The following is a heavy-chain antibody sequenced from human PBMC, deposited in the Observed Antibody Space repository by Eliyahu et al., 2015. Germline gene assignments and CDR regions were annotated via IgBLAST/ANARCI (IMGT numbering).Heavy chain of an antibody. CDR2: ISDGGHDT. D-gene: IGHD2-15*01. Sequence: EEQLLASXGGSVQPGGSLRLSCAASGFTFSSYGXHWXRQXPGKGLEWVSGISDGGHDTYYADSVKGRFTISRDNSKNTLYLQMNSLRAEDTAIYYCAKAVLPGSYFDCWGQGTLVTVSS. CDR1: GFTFSSYG. J-gene: IGHJ4*02. V-gene: IGHV3-23*01. CDR3: AKAVLPGSYFDC.